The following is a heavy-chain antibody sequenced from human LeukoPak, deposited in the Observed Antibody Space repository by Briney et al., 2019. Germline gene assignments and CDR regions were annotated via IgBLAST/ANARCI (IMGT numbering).Heavy chain of an antibody. Sequence: SETLSLTCAVYGGSFSGYYWSWIRQPPGKGLEWIGEINHSGSTNYNPSLKSRVTISVDTSKNQFSLKLSSVTAADTAVYYCARRGYSYGYVGYYYYYMDVWGKGTTVTISS. V-gene: IGHV4-34*01. CDR3: ARRGYSYGYVGYYYYYMDV. J-gene: IGHJ6*03. CDR1: GGSFSGYY. CDR2: INHSGST. D-gene: IGHD5-18*01.